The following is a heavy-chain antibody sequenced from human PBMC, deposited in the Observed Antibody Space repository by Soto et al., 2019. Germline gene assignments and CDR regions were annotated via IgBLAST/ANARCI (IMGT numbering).Heavy chain of an antibody. CDR2: ISYDGTKT. Sequence: QVQLVESGGGVVQPGRSLRVSCAASXFXXXXYAMHWVRXAXGTGLEWVAVISYDGTKTYYADSVKGRFTISRDNSKNTVYLQMNSLRDXDXXXXXXXXXXXXXXQWLIDPFDYWGQGTLVTVSP. CDR1: XFXXXXYA. V-gene: IGHV3-30*03. D-gene: IGHD6-19*01. CDR3: XXXXXXXXQWLIDPFDY. J-gene: IGHJ4*02.